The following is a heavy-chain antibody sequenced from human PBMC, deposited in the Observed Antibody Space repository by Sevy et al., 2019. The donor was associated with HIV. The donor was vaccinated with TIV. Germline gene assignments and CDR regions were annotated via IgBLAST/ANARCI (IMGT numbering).Heavy chain of an antibody. Sequence: GGSLRLSCVASGSSFGIHWMSWVRQAPGKGLEWVAKINQDGGQKYYGDSVKGRFTISRDNAKSSLYLQMNSLRVEDTALYYCARDPDPVPGVAFDVWGQGTMVTVSS. J-gene: IGHJ3*01. CDR2: INQDGGQK. V-gene: IGHV3-7*01. CDR3: ARDPDPVPGVAFDV. CDR1: GSSFGIHW.